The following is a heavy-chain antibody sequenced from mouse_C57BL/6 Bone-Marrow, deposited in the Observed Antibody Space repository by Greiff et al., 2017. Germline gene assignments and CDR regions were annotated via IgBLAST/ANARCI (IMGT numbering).Heavy chain of an antibody. CDR1: VYSITSDY. D-gene: IGHD2-4*01. CDR2: ISYSGST. CDR3: ARYRACYDYAFDY. J-gene: IGHJ2*01. Sequence: EVKLQESGPGLAKPSQTLSLTCSVTVYSITSDYWNWFRKFPGNKLEYMGYISYSGSTYYNPSLKSRISITRDTSKNQYYLQLNSVTTEDTATYYCARYRACYDYAFDYWGQGTTLTVSS. V-gene: IGHV3-8*01.